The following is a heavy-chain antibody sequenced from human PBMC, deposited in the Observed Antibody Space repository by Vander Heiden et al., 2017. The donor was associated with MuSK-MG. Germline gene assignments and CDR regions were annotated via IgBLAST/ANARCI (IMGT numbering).Heavy chain of an antibody. D-gene: IGHD2-2*01. CDR2: IRYEGSNK. J-gene: IGHJ4*02. V-gene: IGHV3-30*02. Sequence: QVHLVQSGGGVVQPGGSLRLSCAASGFIFSSYDMHWVRQAPGKGLEWEAVIRYEGSNKYYGDSVKGRFTISRDNSKNTLYLQMNSLRNEDTAVYYCGKDPGGSRYGTYVDYWGQGTLVTVSS. CDR3: GKDPGGSRYGTYVDY. CDR1: GFIFSSYD.